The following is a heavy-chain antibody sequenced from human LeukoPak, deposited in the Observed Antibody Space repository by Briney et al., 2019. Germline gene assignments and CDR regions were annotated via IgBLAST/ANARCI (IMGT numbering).Heavy chain of an antibody. V-gene: IGHV3-53*01. J-gene: IGHJ1*01. Sequence: PGGSLRLSCAASGFTVSSNYMSWVRQAPGKGLEWVSVIYSGGSTYYADSVKGRFTISRDNSKNTPYLQMNSLRAEDTAAYYCARSEFFSTCSSTSCYEVAEYFQHWGQGTLVTVSS. CDR2: IYSGGST. D-gene: IGHD2-2*01. CDR3: ARSEFFSTCSSTSCYEVAEYFQH. CDR1: GFTVSSNY.